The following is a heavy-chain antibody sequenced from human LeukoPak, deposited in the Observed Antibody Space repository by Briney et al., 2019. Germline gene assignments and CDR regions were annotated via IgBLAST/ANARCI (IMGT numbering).Heavy chain of an antibody. CDR2: ISSSSSYI. J-gene: IGHJ4*02. D-gene: IGHD5-24*01. CDR1: GFTFSSFS. V-gene: IGHV3-21*01. Sequence: KAGGSLRLSCAASGFTFSSFSMNWVRQAPGKGLEWVSSISSSSSYIYYADSVKGRFTISRDNAKNSLYLQMNSLRAEDTAVYYCARVGWLHLTDYWGQGTLVTVSS. CDR3: ARVGWLHLTDY.